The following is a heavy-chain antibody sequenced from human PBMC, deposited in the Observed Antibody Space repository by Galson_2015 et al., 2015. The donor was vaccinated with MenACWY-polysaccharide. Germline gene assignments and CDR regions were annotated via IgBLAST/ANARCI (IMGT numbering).Heavy chain of an antibody. D-gene: IGHD6-19*01. V-gene: IGHV3-66*01. CDR1: GFTVSSNH. Sequence: SLRLSCEASGFTVSSNHMSWVRQAPGKGLEWVSVIYSGGSTYYADYVKGRFTISRDNSKNTLYLQMNSLRAEDTAVYYCARLAVDNYFDFWGQGTLVAVSS. CDR3: ARLAVDNYFDF. J-gene: IGHJ4*02. CDR2: IYSGGST.